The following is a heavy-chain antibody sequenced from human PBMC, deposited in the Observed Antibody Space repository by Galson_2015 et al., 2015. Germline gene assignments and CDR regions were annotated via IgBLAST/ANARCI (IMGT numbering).Heavy chain of an antibody. Sequence: SVKVSCKASGGTFSSYAISWVRQAPGQGLEWMGGIIPIFGTANYAQKFQGRVTITADESTSTAYMELSSLRSEDTAVYYCASEAMVRGVNFDYWGQGTLVTVSS. CDR3: ASEAMVRGVNFDY. D-gene: IGHD3-10*01. CDR1: GGTFSSYA. V-gene: IGHV1-69*13. J-gene: IGHJ4*02. CDR2: IIPIFGTA.